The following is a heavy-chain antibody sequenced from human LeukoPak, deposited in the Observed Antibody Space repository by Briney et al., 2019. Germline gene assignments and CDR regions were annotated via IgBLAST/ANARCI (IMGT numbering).Heavy chain of an antibody. CDR2: INLDGSEK. J-gene: IGHJ5*02. D-gene: IGHD2-15*01. Sequence: GGSLRLSCTASGFIFSTSWMTWVRQAPGKGLEWVANINLDGSEKYYVDSVKGRFTISRDNAKNSLYLQMNSLRADDTAVYYCAKDKFSVAVVADRLKWFDPWGQGTLVTVSS. CDR3: AKDKFSVAVVADRLKWFDP. CDR1: GFIFSTSW. V-gene: IGHV3-7*03.